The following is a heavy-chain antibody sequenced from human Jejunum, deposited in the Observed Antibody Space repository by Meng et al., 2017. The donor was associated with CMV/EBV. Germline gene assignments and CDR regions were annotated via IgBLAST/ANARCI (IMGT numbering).Heavy chain of an antibody. CDR2: IYYSGST. CDR1: GGSIRGGGYY. CDR3: ARDVLGRPYWFFDL. Sequence: SGGSIRGGGYYCTWIRQHPEQGLEWIGYIYYSGSTSYNPSLKSRVTISSDTFRNPFSLKLTSMTAADTAVYYCARDVLGRPYWFFDLWGRGTLVTVSS. V-gene: IGHV4-31*02. D-gene: IGHD7-27*01. J-gene: IGHJ2*01.